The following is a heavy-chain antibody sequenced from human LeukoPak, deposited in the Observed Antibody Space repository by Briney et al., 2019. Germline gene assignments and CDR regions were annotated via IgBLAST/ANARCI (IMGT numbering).Heavy chain of an antibody. CDR3: AREGTAGTNLNWFDP. Sequence: SETLSLTCTVSGGSISGDSYYWGWIRQPPGKGLEWIGYISYSGSTNFNPSLKSRVTISVDTSKNQFSLKLSSVTAADTAVYYCAREGTAGTNLNWFDPWGQGTLVTVSS. CDR1: GGSISGDSYY. J-gene: IGHJ5*02. V-gene: IGHV4-61*01. D-gene: IGHD1-1*01. CDR2: ISYSGST.